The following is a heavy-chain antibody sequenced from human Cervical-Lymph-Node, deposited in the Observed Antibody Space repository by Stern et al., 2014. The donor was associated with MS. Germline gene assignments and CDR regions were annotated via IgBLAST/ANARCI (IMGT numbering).Heavy chain of an antibody. D-gene: IGHD3-3*01. CDR1: GGTFSSYG. V-gene: IGHV1-69*01. Sequence: VQLVESGAEVKKPGSSVKVSCKASGGTFSSYGISWVRQAPGQGLEWMGGIIPIFGTANYAQKFQGRVTITADESTSTAYMELSSLRSEDTAVYYCARDRVDYYFGMDVWGQGTTVIVSS. J-gene: IGHJ6*02. CDR3: ARDRVDYYFGMDV. CDR2: IIPIFGTA.